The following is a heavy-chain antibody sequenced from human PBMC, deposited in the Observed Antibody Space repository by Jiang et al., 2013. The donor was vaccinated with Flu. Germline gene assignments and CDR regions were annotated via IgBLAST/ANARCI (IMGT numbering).Heavy chain of an antibody. CDR3: ATTNYDILTGTHLGYFQH. CDR1: GYSFTSYW. D-gene: IGHD3-9*01. CDR2: IYPGDSDT. V-gene: IGHV5-51*01. J-gene: IGHJ1*01. Sequence: GAEVKKPGESLKISCKGSGYSFTSYWIGWVRQMPGKGLEWMGIIYPGDSDTRYSPSFQGQVTISADKSISTAYLQWSSLKASDTAMYYCATTNYDILTGTHLGYFQHWGQGTLVTVSS.